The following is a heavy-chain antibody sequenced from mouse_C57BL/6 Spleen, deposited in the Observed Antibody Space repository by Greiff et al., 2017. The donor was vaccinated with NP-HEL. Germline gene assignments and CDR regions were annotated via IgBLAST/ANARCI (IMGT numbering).Heavy chain of an antibody. CDR2: IHTNSGSP. D-gene: IGHD2-4*01. J-gene: IGHJ3*01. CDR1: GYTFTSYW. V-gene: IGHV1-64*01. Sequence: VQLQQPGAELVKPGASVKLSCKASGYTFTSYWMHWVKQRPGQGLEWIGMIHTNSGSPNYNEKFKSKATLTVDQSSSTAYMQLSSWTSKDSAVYYGARWGGYDDEGFAYGGQGTLVTVST. CDR3: ARWGGYDDEGFAY.